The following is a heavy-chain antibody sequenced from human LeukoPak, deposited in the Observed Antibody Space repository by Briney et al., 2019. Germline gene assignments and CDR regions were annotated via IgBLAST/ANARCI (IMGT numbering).Heavy chain of an antibody. J-gene: IGHJ6*03. V-gene: IGHV4-39*07. Sequence: SETLSLTCTVSGGSISSSSYYWGWIRQPPGKGLEWIGSIYYSGSTYYNPSLKSRVTISVDTSKNQFSLKLSSVTAADTAVYYCARGGYYYLDVWDKGTTVTVSS. CDR2: IYYSGST. CDR3: ARGGYYYLDV. CDR1: GGSISSSSYY.